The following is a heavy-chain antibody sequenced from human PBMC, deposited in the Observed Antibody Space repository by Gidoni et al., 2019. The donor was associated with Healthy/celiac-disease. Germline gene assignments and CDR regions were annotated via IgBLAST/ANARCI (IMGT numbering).Heavy chain of an antibody. CDR2: ISSDVSNK. J-gene: IGHJ3*02. Sequence: QVQLVESGGGVVESGRSLRLSGAASGFTFSSYAMHWVRQAPGKGLEWVAVISSDVSNKYYADSVKGRFTISRDNSKNTLYLQMNSLRAEDTAVYYCAIDLIPGGSFDIWGQGTMVTVSS. CDR3: AIDLIPGGSFDI. D-gene: IGHD2-15*01. CDR1: GFTFSSYA. V-gene: IGHV3-30-3*01.